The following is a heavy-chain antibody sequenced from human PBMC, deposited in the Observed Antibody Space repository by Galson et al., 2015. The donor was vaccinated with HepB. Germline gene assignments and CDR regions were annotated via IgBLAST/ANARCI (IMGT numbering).Heavy chain of an antibody. CDR1: GFTFSTYA. CDR2: ISGSGDST. J-gene: IGHJ5*02. CDR3: AKEPYRSSYTRRFDP. V-gene: IGHV3-23*01. D-gene: IGHD6-13*01. Sequence: SLRLSCAASGFTFSTYAMNWVRQAPGKGLEWVSTISGSGDSTYYADSVKGRFTVSRDNSKNTLYLQMNSLRAEDTAVYYCAKEPYRSSYTRRFDPWGQGTLVTVSS.